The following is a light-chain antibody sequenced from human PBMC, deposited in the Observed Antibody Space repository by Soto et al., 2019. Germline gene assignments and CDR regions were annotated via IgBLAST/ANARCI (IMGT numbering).Light chain of an antibody. V-gene: IGKV4-1*01. Sequence: DIVMTQSPDSLAVSLGGRATINCKSSQSVLYSSNNKNYLAWFQQKPGQPPKLLIYWASTRESGVPDRFSGSGSGTDFTLTISSLQQEDVAVFYCQQYYTTPPYTFGQGTKLEIK. CDR3: QQYYTTPPYT. CDR1: QSVLYSSNNKNY. J-gene: IGKJ2*01. CDR2: WAS.